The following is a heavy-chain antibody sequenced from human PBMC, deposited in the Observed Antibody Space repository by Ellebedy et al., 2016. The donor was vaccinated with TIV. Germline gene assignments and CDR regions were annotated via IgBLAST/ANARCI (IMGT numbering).Heavy chain of an antibody. J-gene: IGHJ4*02. CDR2: IYYSGST. D-gene: IGHD5-12*01. CDR3: ARGIYSGYDYYFDY. V-gene: IGHV4-59*12. Sequence: SETLSLXXTVSGGSISSYYWSWIRQPPGKGLEWIGYIYYSGSTNYNPSLKSRVTISVDTSKNQFSLKLSSVTAADTAVYYCARGIYSGYDYYFDYWGQGTLVTVSS. CDR1: GGSISSYY.